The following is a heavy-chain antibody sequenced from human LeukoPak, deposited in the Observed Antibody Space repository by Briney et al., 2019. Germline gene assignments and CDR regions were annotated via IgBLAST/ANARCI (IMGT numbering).Heavy chain of an antibody. D-gene: IGHD4-17*01. V-gene: IGHV5-51*01. CDR1: GYNFTNYW. CDR3: ARRLGDYGPNYWFDP. Sequence: GESLKISCKGSGYNFTNYWIGWVRQMPGKGLEWMGIIFPGDSDTIYSPSFEGQVTISADKSISTAYLQWSSLKASDTAMYYCARRLGDYGPNYWFDPWGQGTLVTVSS. CDR2: IFPGDSDT. J-gene: IGHJ5*02.